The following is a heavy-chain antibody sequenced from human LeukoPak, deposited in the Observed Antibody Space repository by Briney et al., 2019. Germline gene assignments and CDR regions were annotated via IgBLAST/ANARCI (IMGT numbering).Heavy chain of an antibody. CDR1: GGSISSGGYY. CDR2: IYYSGSA. Sequence: SETLSLTCTVSGGSISSGGYYWRWIRQHPGKGLEWIGYIYYSGSAYYNPSLKSRVTISVDTSENQFSLKLSSVTAADTAVYYCARVNYGSATKEDYWGQGTLVTVSS. CDR3: ARVNYGSATKEDY. J-gene: IGHJ4*02. D-gene: IGHD3-10*01. V-gene: IGHV4-31*03.